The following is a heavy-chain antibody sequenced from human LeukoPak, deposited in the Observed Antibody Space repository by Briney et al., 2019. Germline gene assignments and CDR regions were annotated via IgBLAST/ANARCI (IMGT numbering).Heavy chain of an antibody. CDR2: IIPILGIA. CDR3: ARVGYYDSSGYYKYVDY. Sequence: SVKVSCKASGGTFSSYAISWVRQAPGQGLEWMGRIIPILGIANCAQKFQGRVTITADKSTSTAYMELSSLRSEDTAVYYCARVGYYDSSGYYKYVDYWGQGTLVTVSS. CDR1: GGTFSSYA. V-gene: IGHV1-69*04. D-gene: IGHD3-22*01. J-gene: IGHJ4*02.